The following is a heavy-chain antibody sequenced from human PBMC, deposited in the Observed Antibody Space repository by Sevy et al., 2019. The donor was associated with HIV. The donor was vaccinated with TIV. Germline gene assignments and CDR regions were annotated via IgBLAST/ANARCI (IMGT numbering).Heavy chain of an antibody. CDR3: ARDCHGSGRTYYYYMDV. V-gene: IGHV4-4*07. J-gene: IGHJ6*03. D-gene: IGHD3-10*01. Sequence: SETLSLTCTVSGGSISSYYWSWIRQPAGKGLEWIGRIYTSGSTNYNPSLKSRVTMSVDTSKNQFSLKLSSVTAADTAVYYCARDCHGSGRTYYYYMDVWGKGTTVTV. CDR2: IYTSGST. CDR1: GGSISSYY.